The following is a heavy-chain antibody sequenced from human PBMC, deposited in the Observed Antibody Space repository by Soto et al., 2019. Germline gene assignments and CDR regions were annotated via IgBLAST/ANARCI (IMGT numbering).Heavy chain of an antibody. D-gene: IGHD3-10*01. J-gene: IGHJ4*02. Sequence: QVQLVESGGGVVQPGRSLRLSCAASGFTFSNYGLHWVRQAPGKGLEWVAVMWFDGANRYYADSVKGRFTISRDNSKNTLYLQMDSLRAEDTAMYYCTRDSQEYHYGSGTYYTGEIEYWGQGTLVTVSS. V-gene: IGHV3-33*01. CDR1: GFTFSNYG. CDR3: TRDSQEYHYGSGTYYTGEIEY. CDR2: MWFDGANR.